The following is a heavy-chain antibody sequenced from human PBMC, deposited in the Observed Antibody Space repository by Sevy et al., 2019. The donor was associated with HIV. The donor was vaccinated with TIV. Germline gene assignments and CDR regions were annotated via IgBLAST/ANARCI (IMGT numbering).Heavy chain of an antibody. J-gene: IGHJ5*02. V-gene: IGHV3-21*01. CDR2: ISSSSSYI. CDR1: GFTFSSYS. CDR3: ARDSRRRDYDFWSGRNYNWFDP. D-gene: IGHD3-3*01. Sequence: GGSLRLSCAASGFTFSSYSMNWVRQAPGKGLEWVSSISSSSSYIYYADSVKGRFTISRDNAKKSLYLQMNSLRAEDTAVYYCARDSRRRDYDFWSGRNYNWFDPWGQGTLVTVSS.